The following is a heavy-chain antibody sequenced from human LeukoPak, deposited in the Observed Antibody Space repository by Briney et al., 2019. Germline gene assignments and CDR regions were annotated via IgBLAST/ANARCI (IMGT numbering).Heavy chain of an antibody. D-gene: IGHD6-13*01. V-gene: IGHV3-30*04. Sequence: GGSLRLSCAASGFTFSSYAMHWVRQAPGKGLEWVAVISYDGSNKYYADSVKGRFTISRDNSKNTLYLQMNSLRAEDTAVYYCARDSGSSRSFVYRGQGTLVTVSS. CDR2: ISYDGSNK. CDR3: ARDSGSSRSFVY. J-gene: IGHJ4*02. CDR1: GFTFSSYA.